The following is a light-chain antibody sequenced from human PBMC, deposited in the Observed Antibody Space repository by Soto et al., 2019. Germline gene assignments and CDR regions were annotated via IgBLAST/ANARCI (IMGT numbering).Light chain of an antibody. Sequence: EIVLTQSPATLSLSPGERAPLSCRASQSIISHLVWYQQKPAQAPRLLMHDASNRATGFPARFSGSGSGPDFTLPIISLEPEDFAVYNCQQTPNWPLTFGGGKKVAIK. J-gene: IGKJ4*01. CDR3: QQTPNWPLT. V-gene: IGKV3-11*01. CDR1: QSIISH. CDR2: DAS.